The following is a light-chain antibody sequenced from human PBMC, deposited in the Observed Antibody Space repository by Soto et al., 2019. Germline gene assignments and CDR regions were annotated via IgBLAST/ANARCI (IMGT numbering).Light chain of an antibody. CDR3: QQSYSTPPIT. Sequence: DIQMTQSPSSLSASVGDRVTITCRASKSISSYLNWYQQKPGKAPKLLIYAASSLQSGVPSRFSGSGSGTDFTLPISSLQPEDFATYYCQQSYSTPPITFGQGTRLEIK. CDR2: AAS. CDR1: KSISSY. J-gene: IGKJ5*01. V-gene: IGKV1-39*01.